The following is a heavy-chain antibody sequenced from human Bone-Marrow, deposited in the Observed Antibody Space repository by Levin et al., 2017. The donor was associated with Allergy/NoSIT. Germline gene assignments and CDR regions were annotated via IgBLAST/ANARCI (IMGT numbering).Heavy chain of an antibody. CDR3: VARTDILSAFPIDV. Sequence: LSLTCAASGFTFSSYPMHWVRQAPGKGLQWVAVISADGTKRFYADSVRGRFTISRDNLKHTLSLQMSSLRPDDTSMYFCVARTDILSAFPIDVCGQGTMVTVSS. J-gene: IGHJ3*01. D-gene: IGHD3-9*01. CDR1: GFTFSSYP. CDR2: ISADGTKR. V-gene: IGHV3-30*04.